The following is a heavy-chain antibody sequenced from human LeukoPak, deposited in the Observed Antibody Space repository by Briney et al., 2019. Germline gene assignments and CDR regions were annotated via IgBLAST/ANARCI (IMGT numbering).Heavy chain of an antibody. Sequence: GGSLRLSCAASGFTFSSYVMSWVRQAPGKGLEWVSAITDSGGDTYYADSVKGRLTISRDNSKNTLYLQMNSLRAEDTAVFYCAKVGGGGYPYYFDYWGQGTLVTVSS. D-gene: IGHD2-15*01. J-gene: IGHJ4*02. CDR2: ITDSGGDT. CDR3: AKVGGGGYPYYFDY. V-gene: IGHV3-23*01. CDR1: GFTFSSYV.